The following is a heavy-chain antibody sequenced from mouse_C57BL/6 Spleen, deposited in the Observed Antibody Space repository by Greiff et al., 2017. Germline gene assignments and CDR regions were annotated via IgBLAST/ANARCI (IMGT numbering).Heavy chain of an antibody. Sequence: EVQLQQSGAELVRPGASVKLSCTASGFNIKDDYMHWVKQRPEQGLEWIGWIVPDYGDTEYASKFPGKATITADTSSNTAYLQLSSLTSEDTAVYYCTREGNPYYAMDYWGQGTSVTVSS. CDR2: IVPDYGDT. CDR3: TREGNPYYAMDY. V-gene: IGHV14-4*01. CDR1: GFNIKDDY. D-gene: IGHD2-1*01. J-gene: IGHJ4*01.